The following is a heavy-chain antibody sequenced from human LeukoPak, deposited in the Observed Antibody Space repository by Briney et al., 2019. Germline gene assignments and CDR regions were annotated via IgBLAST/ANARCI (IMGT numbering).Heavy chain of an antibody. Sequence: GGSLRLSCAASGFTFSSYRMNWFRQAPGKGLEWVSSISSSSSYIYYADSVKGRFTISRDNAKNSLYLQMNSLRAEDTAVYYCARVGSRDDYYYYMDVWGKGTTVTVSS. V-gene: IGHV3-21*01. J-gene: IGHJ6*03. D-gene: IGHD3-10*01. CDR2: ISSSSSYI. CDR3: ARVGSRDDYYYYMDV. CDR1: GFTFSSYR.